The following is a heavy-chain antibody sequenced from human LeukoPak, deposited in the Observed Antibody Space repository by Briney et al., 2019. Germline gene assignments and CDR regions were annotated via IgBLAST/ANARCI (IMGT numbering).Heavy chain of an antibody. CDR3: ARGKGGYFDY. Sequence: SETLSLTCAVYGGSFSGYYWSWIRQPPGKGLEWIGEINHSGSTDYNPSLKSRVTISVDTSKNQFSLKLSSVTAADTAVYYCARGKGGYFDYWGQGTLVTVSS. V-gene: IGHV4-34*01. D-gene: IGHD3-22*01. CDR2: INHSGST. CDR1: GGSFSGYY. J-gene: IGHJ4*02.